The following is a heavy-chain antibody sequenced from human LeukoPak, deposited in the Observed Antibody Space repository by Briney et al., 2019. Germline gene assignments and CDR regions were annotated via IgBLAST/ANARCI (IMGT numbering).Heavy chain of an antibody. V-gene: IGHV4-39*07. CDR1: GGAISSSGYY. CDR3: ARDWARNWFDP. CDR2: IYYSGST. D-gene: IGHD3-16*01. J-gene: IGHJ5*02. Sequence: SETLSLTCTVSGGAISSSGYYLGWIRQPPGTGLEWIGSIYYSGSTYYNPSLRSRITISVDTSKNQFSLKLSSVTAADTAVYYCARDWARNWFDPWGQGTLVTVSS.